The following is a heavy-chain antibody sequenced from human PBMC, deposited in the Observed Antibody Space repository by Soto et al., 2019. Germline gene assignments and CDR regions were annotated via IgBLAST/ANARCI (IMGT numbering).Heavy chain of an antibody. CDR2: INHSGST. D-gene: IGHD3-10*01. Sequence: SETLSLTCAVYGGSFSGYYWSWIRQPPGKGLEWIGEINHSGSTNYNPSLKSRVTISVDTSKNQFSLKLSSVTAADTAVYYCAREEGVLLWFGPANNWIDPWGQGTLVTVSS. J-gene: IGHJ5*02. CDR1: GGSFSGYY. CDR3: AREEGVLLWFGPANNWIDP. V-gene: IGHV4-34*01.